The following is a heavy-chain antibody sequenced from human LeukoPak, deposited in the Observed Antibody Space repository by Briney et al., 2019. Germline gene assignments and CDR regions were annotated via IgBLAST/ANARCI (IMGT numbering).Heavy chain of an antibody. D-gene: IGHD3-10*01. CDR1: GFIFSAYE. CDR3: ARSPVDYYGSEMDV. Sequence: GGSLRLSCAASGFIFSAYEMSWVRQAPGKGLEWVSYISSSGSTVYYTDSVKGRFTISRDNAKNSLYLQMNSLRVDDTAVYYCARSPVDYYGSEMDVWGQGTTVTVSS. J-gene: IGHJ6*02. CDR2: ISSSGSTV. V-gene: IGHV3-48*03.